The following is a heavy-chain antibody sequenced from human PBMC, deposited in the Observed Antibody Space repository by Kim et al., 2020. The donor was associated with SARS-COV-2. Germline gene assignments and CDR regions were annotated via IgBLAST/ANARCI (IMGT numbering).Heavy chain of an antibody. CDR1: GGSISSYY. J-gene: IGHJ3*02. CDR2: IYYSGST. V-gene: IGHV4-59*01. Sequence: SETLSLTCTVSGGSISSYYWSWIRQPPGKGLEWIGYIYYSGSTNYNPSLKSRVTISVDTSKNQFSLKLSSVTAADTAVYYCARLFGYSSGWYFTGAFDIWGQGTMVTVSS. D-gene: IGHD6-19*01. CDR3: ARLFGYSSGWYFTGAFDI.